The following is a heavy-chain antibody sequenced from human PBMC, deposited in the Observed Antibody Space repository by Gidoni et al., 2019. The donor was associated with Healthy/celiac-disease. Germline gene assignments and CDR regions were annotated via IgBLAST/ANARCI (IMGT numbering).Heavy chain of an antibody. J-gene: IGHJ4*02. Sequence: EVQLVESGGGLVQHGGSLRLSCAASGFTFNSYDMHWVRQATGKGLEWVSAIGTAGDTYYPGSVKGRFTISRENAKNSLYLQMNSLRAGDTAVYYCARGYYGSGSHFDYWGQGTLVTVSS. V-gene: IGHV3-13*04. CDR1: GFTFNSYD. CDR2: IGTAGDT. CDR3: ARGYYGSGSHFDY. D-gene: IGHD3-10*01.